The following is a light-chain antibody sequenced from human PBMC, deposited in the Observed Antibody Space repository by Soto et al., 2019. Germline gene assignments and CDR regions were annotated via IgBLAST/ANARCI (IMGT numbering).Light chain of an antibody. CDR2: AAS. CDR3: QQSYSTPWT. J-gene: IGKJ1*01. CDR1: QSISSY. Sequence: DIQMTQSPSSLSASVGDRVTITCRASQSISSYLNWYQQKPGKAPKLLIYAASSLQSGTPSRFSGSGSETDFTLTISSLQPEDFATYYCQQSYSTPWTFGQGTKVDI. V-gene: IGKV1-39*01.